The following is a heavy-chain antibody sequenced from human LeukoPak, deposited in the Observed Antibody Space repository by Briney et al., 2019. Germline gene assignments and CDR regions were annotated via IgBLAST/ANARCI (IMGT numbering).Heavy chain of an antibody. D-gene: IGHD4-17*01. V-gene: IGHV3-53*01. J-gene: IGHJ4*02. Sequence: GGSLRLSCTVSGFTLSSYEMSWIRQAPGKGLECISVIYSGGSTDYADSVKGRLTISRDNSKNTLYLQMNSLRAEDTAVYYCARVVDHDYGDYYLDYWGQGTLVTVSS. CDR3: ARVVDHDYGDYYLDY. CDR1: GFTLSSYE. CDR2: IYSGGST.